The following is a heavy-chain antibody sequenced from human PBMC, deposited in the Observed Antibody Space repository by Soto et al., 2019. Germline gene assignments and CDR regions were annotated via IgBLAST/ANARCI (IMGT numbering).Heavy chain of an antibody. CDR3: ARFAVAGTVFDY. J-gene: IGHJ4*02. V-gene: IGHV4-59*01. Sequence: QVQLQESGPGLVKPSETLSLTCTVSGGSISSYYWSWIRQPPGKGLEWIGYIYYSGSTNYNPSLKSRVTISVDTSKNQFSLKLSSVTAADTAVYYCARFAVAGTVFDYWGQGTLVTVSS. D-gene: IGHD6-19*01. CDR1: GGSISSYY. CDR2: IYYSGST.